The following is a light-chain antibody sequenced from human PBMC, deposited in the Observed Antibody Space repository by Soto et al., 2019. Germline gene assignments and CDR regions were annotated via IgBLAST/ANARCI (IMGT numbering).Light chain of an antibody. CDR2: DTS. CDR3: QQRSNWPIT. J-gene: IGKJ5*01. Sequence: EIVLTQSPATLSLSPGKRATLSCRASQSVSNFLAWYQQKPGQAPRLLIYDTSNRATGIPARFSGSGSGTDFTLTINILEPEDFAVYYCQQRSNWPITFGQGTRLEIK. V-gene: IGKV3-11*01. CDR1: QSVSNF.